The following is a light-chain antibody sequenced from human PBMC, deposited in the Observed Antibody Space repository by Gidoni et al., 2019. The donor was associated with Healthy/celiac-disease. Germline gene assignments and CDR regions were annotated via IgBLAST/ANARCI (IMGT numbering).Light chain of an antibody. V-gene: IGLV2-14*01. CDR3: SSYTSSSTRV. CDR1: SSDVGGYNY. Sequence: QPALTQPASVSGSPGQSITISCTGTSSDVGGYNYVSWYQQHPGKAPKLMIYEVSNRPSGVSNRFSGSKSGNTTSLTISGRQAEDEAEYYCSSYTSSSTRVFGTGTKVTVL. CDR2: EVS. J-gene: IGLJ1*01.